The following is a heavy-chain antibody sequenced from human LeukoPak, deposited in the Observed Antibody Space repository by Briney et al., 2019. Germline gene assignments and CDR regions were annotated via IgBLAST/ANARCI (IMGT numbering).Heavy chain of an antibody. CDR3: ATEDRTTMIVVVPFQH. CDR1: GYTFTDYY. J-gene: IGHJ1*01. CDR2: VDPEDGET. V-gene: IGHV1-69-2*01. Sequence: ASVKISCKVSGYTFTDYYMHWVQQAPGKGLEWMGLVDPEDGETIYAEKFQGRVTITADTSTDTAYMELSSLRSEDTAVYYCATEDRTTMIVVVPFQHWGQGTLVTVSS. D-gene: IGHD3-22*01.